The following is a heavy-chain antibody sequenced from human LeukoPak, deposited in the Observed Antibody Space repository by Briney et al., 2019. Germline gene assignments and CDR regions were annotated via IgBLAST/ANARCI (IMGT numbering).Heavy chain of an antibody. D-gene: IGHD3-9*01. CDR2: IYHSGST. V-gene: IGHV4-30-2*01. J-gene: IGHJ2*01. CDR1: GGSISSGGYY. Sequence: SQTLSLTCTVSGGSISSGGYYWSWIRQPPGKGLEWIGYIYHSGSTYYNPSLKSRVTISVDRSKNQFSLKLSSVTAADTAVYYCARVPDWDLGYYWYFDLWGRGTLVTVSS. CDR3: ARVPDWDLGYYWYFDL.